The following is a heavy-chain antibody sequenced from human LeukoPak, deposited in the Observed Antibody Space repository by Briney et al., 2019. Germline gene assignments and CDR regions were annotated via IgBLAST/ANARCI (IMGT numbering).Heavy chain of an antibody. Sequence: GASVKVSCKPSGYRFSDYYIHWVRQAPGQALEWMGWVNSNTGGTHYAQKFEGRVTMTRDTSISTAYMELSRLKFDDTAVYYCARGYCSGGSCYHFESWGQGTLVTVSS. J-gene: IGHJ4*02. V-gene: IGHV1-2*02. D-gene: IGHD2-15*01. CDR2: VNSNTGGT. CDR3: ARGYCSGGSCYHFES. CDR1: GYRFSDYY.